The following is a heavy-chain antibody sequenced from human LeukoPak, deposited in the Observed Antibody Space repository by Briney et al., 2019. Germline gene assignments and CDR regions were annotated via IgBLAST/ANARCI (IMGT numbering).Heavy chain of an antibody. V-gene: IGHV3-66*01. J-gene: IGHJ5*02. Sequence: GGSLRLSCAASGFTVSSNYMSWVRQAPGKGLEWASVIYSGGSTYYADSVKGRFTISRENSKNTLYLQMNSLRAEDTAVYYCAREYGITGTTGWFDPWGQGTLVTVSS. D-gene: IGHD1-20*01. CDR2: IYSGGST. CDR1: GFTVSSNY. CDR3: AREYGITGTTGWFDP.